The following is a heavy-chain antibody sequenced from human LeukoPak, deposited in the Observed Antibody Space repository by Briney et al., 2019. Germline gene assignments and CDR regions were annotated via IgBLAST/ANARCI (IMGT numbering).Heavy chain of an antibody. CDR2: IKQDGSEK. Sequence: PGGSLRLSCAASGFTFSSYWMSWVRQAPGKGLEWVANIKQDGSEKYYVDSVKGRFTISRDNAKNSLYLQVNSLRAEDTAVYYCARDSYDSSGYSKFWGQGTLVTVSS. CDR3: ARDSYDSSGYSKF. CDR1: GFTFSSYW. V-gene: IGHV3-7*01. D-gene: IGHD3-22*01. J-gene: IGHJ4*02.